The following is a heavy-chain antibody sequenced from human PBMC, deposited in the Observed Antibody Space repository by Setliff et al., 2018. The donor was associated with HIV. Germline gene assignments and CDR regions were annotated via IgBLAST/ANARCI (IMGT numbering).Heavy chain of an antibody. CDR1: GFTFGNYE. V-gene: IGHV3-48*03. CDR3: VREGEYFDTIGHYLVRRFFDL. D-gene: IGHD3-9*01. CDR2: ISSSGSPI. Sequence: PGGSLRLSCAASGFTFGNYEMNWVRQAPGKGLEWVSYISSSGSPIHYADSVRGRFTISRDNAKKSLYLQMNSLRAEDTAVYYCVREGEYFDTIGHYLVRRFFDLWGQGTMVTVSS. J-gene: IGHJ3*01.